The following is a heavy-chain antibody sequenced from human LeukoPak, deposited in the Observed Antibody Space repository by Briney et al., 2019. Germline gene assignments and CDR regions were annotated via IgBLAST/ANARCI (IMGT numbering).Heavy chain of an antibody. V-gene: IGHV3-53*01. CDR3: ATDDRIVAPGTFDY. CDR1: GFTVSSAF. CDR2: IYGGGTT. J-gene: IGHJ4*02. D-gene: IGHD6-13*01. Sequence: GGSLRLSCAASGFTVSSAFMSWVRQAPGKGLEWVSIIYGGGTTYYADSVKGRFIISRDNSKNTLYLQMNSLRAEDTAVYYCATDDRIVAPGTFDYWGQGTLVTVSS.